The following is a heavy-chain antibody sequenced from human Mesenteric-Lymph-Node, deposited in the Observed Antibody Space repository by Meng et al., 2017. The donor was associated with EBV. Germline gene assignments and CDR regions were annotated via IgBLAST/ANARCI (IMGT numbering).Heavy chain of an antibody. CDR1: GGSISRGGYS. D-gene: IGHD6-13*01. Sequence: QLQMQESGSGLVKPSQTWSLNCAVYGGSISRGGYSWSWIRQPPGKGLEWIGYIYHSGGTYYNPYLKSRVTISVDTYKNQFSLKLSSVTAAETAVYYCARKEQQMVHYFDYWGQGTLVTVSS. CDR2: IYHSGGT. CDR3: ARKEQQMVHYFDY. V-gene: IGHV4-30-2*01. J-gene: IGHJ4*02.